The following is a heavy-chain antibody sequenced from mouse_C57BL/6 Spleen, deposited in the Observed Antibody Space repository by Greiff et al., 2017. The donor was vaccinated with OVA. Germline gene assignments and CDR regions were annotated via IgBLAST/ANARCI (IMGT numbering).Heavy chain of an antibody. J-gene: IGHJ3*01. CDR3: ARDYYGSSSFAY. CDR1: GYTFTSSW. Sequence: QVQLQQPGAELVKPGASVKLSCKASGYTFTSSWMHWVKQRPGQGLEWIGMIHPNSGSTNYNEKFKSKATLTVDKSSSTAYMQLSSLTSEDSAVYYCARDYYGSSSFAYWGPGTLVTVSA. D-gene: IGHD1-1*01. CDR2: IHPNSGST. V-gene: IGHV1-64*01.